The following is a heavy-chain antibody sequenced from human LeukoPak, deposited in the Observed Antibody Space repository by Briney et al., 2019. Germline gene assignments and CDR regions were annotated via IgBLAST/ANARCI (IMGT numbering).Heavy chain of an antibody. CDR1: GGSISNYF. V-gene: IGHV4-59*12. CDR2: IYYSDST. CDR3: ARGTVGYCSGGSCQGWFDP. J-gene: IGHJ5*02. D-gene: IGHD2-15*01. Sequence: SETLSLTCTVSGGSISNYFWSWIRQPPGKGLECIGYIYYSDSTNYNPSLKSRVTVSVDTSKNQFSLKLSSVTAADTAVYYCARGTVGYCSGGSCQGWFDPWGQGTLVTVSS.